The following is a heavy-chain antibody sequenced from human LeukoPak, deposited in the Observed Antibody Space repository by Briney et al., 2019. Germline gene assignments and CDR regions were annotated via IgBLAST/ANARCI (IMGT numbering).Heavy chain of an antibody. D-gene: IGHD3-22*01. V-gene: IGHV3-74*01. CDR2: VNSDGSST. Sequence: GGSLRLSCAASGFTFTSYWMHWVRQAPGKGLVWVSRVNSDGSSTRYADSVKGRFTISRDNAKNTLYLQMNSLRAEDTAVYYCARSHYYDSSGYFSYYHGMDVWGQGTTVTVSS. CDR1: GFTFTSYW. J-gene: IGHJ6*02. CDR3: ARSHYYDSSGYFSYYHGMDV.